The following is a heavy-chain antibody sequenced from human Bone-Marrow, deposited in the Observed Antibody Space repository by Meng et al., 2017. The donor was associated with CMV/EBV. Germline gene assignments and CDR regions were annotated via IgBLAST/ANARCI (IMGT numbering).Heavy chain of an antibody. CDR1: GGTFSSYA. V-gene: IGHV1-69*05. Sequence: SVKVSCKASGGTFSSYAISWVRQAPGQGLEWMGGIIPIFGTANYAQKFQGRVTITTDESTSTAYMELSSLRSEDTAVYYCARWGRVGATYDYYYYYYGMDVWGQGTTVTVSS. J-gene: IGHJ6*02. CDR2: IIPIFGTA. CDR3: ARWGRVGATYDYYYYYYGMDV. D-gene: IGHD1-26*01.